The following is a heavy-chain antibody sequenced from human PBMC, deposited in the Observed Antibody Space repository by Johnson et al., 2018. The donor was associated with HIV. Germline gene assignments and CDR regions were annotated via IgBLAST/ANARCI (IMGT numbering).Heavy chain of an antibody. CDR1: GFTVSSNY. D-gene: IGHD3-16*01. CDR3: ARPLGPPLWHDAFDI. V-gene: IGHV3-66*03. Sequence: VQLVESGGGLIQPGGSLRLSCVASGFTVSSNYMSWVRQAPGKGLEWVAAISGSGGSTYYADSVKGRFTISRANSKNPLYLQRNSLRAEATAVYYCARPLGPPLWHDAFDIWGQGTMVTVSS. J-gene: IGHJ3*02. CDR2: SGSGGST.